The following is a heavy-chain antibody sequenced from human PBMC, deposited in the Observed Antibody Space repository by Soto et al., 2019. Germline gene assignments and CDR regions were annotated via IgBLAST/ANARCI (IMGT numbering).Heavy chain of an antibody. D-gene: IGHD3-10*01. CDR3: ARHSGSGSYYRSEIYYGMDV. V-gene: IGHV5-51*01. CDR1: GYSFTSHW. J-gene: IGHJ6*02. Sequence: PGESLKISCKGSGYSFTSHWIGWVRQMPGKGLEWMGIIYPGDSATRFSPSFQGQVTISADKSLSTAYLPWSSLKASDTAMYYCARHSGSGSYYRSEIYYGMDVWGQGTSVTVSS. CDR2: IYPGDSAT.